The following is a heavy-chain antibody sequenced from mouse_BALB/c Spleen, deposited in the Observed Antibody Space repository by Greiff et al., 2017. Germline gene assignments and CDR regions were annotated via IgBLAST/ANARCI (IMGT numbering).Heavy chain of an antibody. J-gene: IGHJ2*01. CDR3: ARLRFYFDY. Sequence: EVQLQQSGPELVKPGASVKISCKASGYTFTDYNMHWVKQSHGKSLEWIGYIYPYNGGTGYNQKFKSKATLTVDNSSSTAYMELRSLTSEASAVYYCARLRFYFDYWGQGTTLTVSS. CDR2: IYPYNGGT. V-gene: IGHV1S29*02. CDR1: GYTFTDYN.